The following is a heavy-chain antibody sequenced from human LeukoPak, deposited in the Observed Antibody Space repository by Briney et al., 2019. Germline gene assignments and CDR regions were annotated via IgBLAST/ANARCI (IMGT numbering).Heavy chain of an antibody. D-gene: IGHD3-3*01. CDR1: GGSISSYY. CDR2: IYTSGST. CDR3: ARGGSFGYYYYGMDV. V-gene: IGHV4-4*07. J-gene: IGHJ6*02. Sequence: SETLSLTCTVSGGSISSYYWSWIRQPAGKGLEWIGRIYTSGSTNYNPSLKSRVTMSVDTSKNQFSLKLSSVTAADAAVYYCARGGSFGYYYYGMDVWGQGTTVTVSS.